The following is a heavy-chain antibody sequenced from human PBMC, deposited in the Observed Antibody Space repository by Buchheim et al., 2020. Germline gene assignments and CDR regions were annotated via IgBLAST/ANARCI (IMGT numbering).Heavy chain of an antibody. CDR2: IYYSGST. V-gene: IGHV4-39*07. D-gene: IGHD5-24*01. J-gene: IGHJ4*02. CDR1: GGSISSSSYY. Sequence: QLQLQESGLGLVKPSETLSLTCTVSGGSISSSSYYWGWIRQPPGKGLEWIGSIYYSGSTYYNPSLKSRVTISVDTSKNQFSLKLSSVTAADTAVYYCARDTNLFNLEMATTDYWGQGTL. CDR3: ARDTNLFNLEMATTDY.